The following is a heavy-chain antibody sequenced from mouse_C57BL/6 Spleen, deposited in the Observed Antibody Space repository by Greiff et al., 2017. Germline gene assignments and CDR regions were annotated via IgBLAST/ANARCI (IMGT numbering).Heavy chain of an antibody. CDR3: TGYEGYYAWFAY. V-gene: IGHV1-26*01. J-gene: IGHJ3*01. CDR2: INPNNGGT. Sequence: VQLQQSGPELVKPGASVKISCKASGYTFTDYYMNWVKQSHGKSLEWIGDINPNNGGTSYNQKFKGKATLTVDKSSSTAYMELRSLTSEDSAVYYCTGYEGYYAWFAYWGKGTLVTVSA. CDR1: GYTFTDYY. D-gene: IGHD2-3*01.